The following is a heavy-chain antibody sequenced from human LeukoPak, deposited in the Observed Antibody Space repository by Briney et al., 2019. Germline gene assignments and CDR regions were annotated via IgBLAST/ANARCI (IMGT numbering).Heavy chain of an antibody. V-gene: IGHV4-31*03. CDR3: ARTKMKQNYYYYMDV. CDR1: SGSISIGDYY. J-gene: IGHJ6*03. D-gene: IGHD1/OR15-1a*01. CDR2: IYYSGST. Sequence: PSETLSLTCTVSSGSISIGDYYWSWIRQHPGKGLEWIGCIYYSGSTYDNPSLKSRVTISVDTPKNQFSLNLSSVTAADTAVYYCARTKMKQNYYYYMDVWGKGTTVTVSS.